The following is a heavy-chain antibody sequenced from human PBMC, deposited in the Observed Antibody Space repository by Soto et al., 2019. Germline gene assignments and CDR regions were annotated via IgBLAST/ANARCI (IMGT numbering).Heavy chain of an antibody. CDR2: IYSGGST. V-gene: IGHV3-66*01. D-gene: IGHD3-10*01. CDR1: GFTVSSNY. J-gene: IGHJ6*02. CDR3: ARDYPRFGELSYYYYGMDV. Sequence: ESGGGLVQPGGSLRLSCAASGFTVSSNYMSWVRQAPGKGLEWVSVIYSGGSTYYADSVKGRFTISRDNSKNTLYLQMNSLRAEDTAVYYCARDYPRFGELSYYYYGMDVWGQGTTVTVSS.